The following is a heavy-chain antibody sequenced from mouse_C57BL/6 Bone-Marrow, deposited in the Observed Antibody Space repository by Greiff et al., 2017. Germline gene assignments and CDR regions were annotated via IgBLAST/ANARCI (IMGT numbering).Heavy chain of an antibody. CDR3: AKKDDWDGISFAY. CDR2: IWRGGST. CDR1: GFSLTSYG. Sequence: VQLQQSGPGLVQPSQSLSITCTVSGFSLTSYGVHWVRQSPGKGLEWLGVIWRGGSTDYNAAFMSRLSITKDNSKSQVFFKMNSLQADDTAIYYCAKKDDWDGISFAYWGQGTLVTVSA. V-gene: IGHV2-5*01. D-gene: IGHD4-1*01. J-gene: IGHJ3*01.